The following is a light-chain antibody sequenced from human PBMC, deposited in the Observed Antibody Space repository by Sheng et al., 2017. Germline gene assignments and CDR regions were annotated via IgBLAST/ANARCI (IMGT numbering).Light chain of an antibody. CDR1: QTLNNA. J-gene: IGKJ1*01. V-gene: IGKV1-5*03. CDR2: QAS. CDR3: QQLNSYPRT. Sequence: DIKMTQSPSTLSASVGDRVTITCRASQTLNNALAWYQVKPGKAPKFLIYQASTLQQGVPSRFSGSGSGTDFTLTISSLQPEDFATYYCQQLNSYPRTFGQGTKVEIK.